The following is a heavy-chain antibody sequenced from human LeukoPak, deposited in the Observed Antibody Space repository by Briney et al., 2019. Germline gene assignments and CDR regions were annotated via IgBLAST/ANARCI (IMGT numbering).Heavy chain of an antibody. CDR1: GFTFSDSG. CDR2: IRSKVDSYAT. V-gene: IGHV3-73*01. D-gene: IGHD1-26*01. J-gene: IGHJ4*02. Sequence: GGSLRLSCAASGFTFSDSGMHWVRQASGKGLEWVGHIRSKVDSYATVYAASVKGRFTITRDDSENAAYLQMNSLNTEDTAVYYCATFPSGSWSAYWGQGTLVTVSS. CDR3: ATFPSGSWSAY.